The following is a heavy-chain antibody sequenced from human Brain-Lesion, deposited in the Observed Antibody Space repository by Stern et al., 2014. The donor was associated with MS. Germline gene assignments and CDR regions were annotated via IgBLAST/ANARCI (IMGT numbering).Heavy chain of an antibody. CDR1: GGSISSGGYY. J-gene: IGHJ6*02. V-gene: IGHV4-61*02. D-gene: IGHD2-2*01. CDR2: IFNSGST. Sequence: VQLVESGPGLVKPSQTLSLSCTVSGGSISSGGYYWSWIRQPAGKGLEWIGRIFNSGSTSYNPPLTSRVTISIDPSKNQFSLRLNSMTAADTAVYYCARGRVVPGFQYYATDVWGQGTTVIVSS. CDR3: ARGRVVPGFQYYATDV.